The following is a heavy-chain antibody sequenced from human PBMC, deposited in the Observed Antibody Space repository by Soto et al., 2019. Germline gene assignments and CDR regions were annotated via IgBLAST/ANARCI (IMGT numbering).Heavy chain of an antibody. Sequence: QMQLVQSGAEVKKTGSSVTVSCKASGWTFTYLYLHWVRQAPGQALEWLGCITPYNGNTKYAQKLQDSVSITRSTSLTTIYLELNNLRSDDTAIYYCRRSGLDGGASDFYFEKWGQGTLVTVSS. CDR2: ITPYNGNT. CDR1: GWTFTYLY. V-gene: IGHV1-45*02. CDR3: RRSGLDGGASDFYFEK. D-gene: IGHD2-21*01. J-gene: IGHJ4*02.